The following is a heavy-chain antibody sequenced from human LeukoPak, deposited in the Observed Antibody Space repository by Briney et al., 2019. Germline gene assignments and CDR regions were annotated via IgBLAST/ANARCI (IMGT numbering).Heavy chain of an antibody. V-gene: IGHV4-39*07. CDR3: ARVRGGDYFDY. Sequence: SETLSLTCTVSGGSISSSSYYWGWIRQPPGKGLEWIGSIYYSGSTYYNPSLKSRVTISVDTSKNQFSLKLSSVTAADTAVYYCARVRGGDYFDYWGQGILVTVSA. D-gene: IGHD2-15*01. CDR2: IYYSGST. CDR1: GGSISSSSYY. J-gene: IGHJ4*02.